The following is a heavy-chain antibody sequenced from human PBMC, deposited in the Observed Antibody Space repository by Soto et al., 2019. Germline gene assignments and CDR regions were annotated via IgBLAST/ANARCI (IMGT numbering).Heavy chain of an antibody. CDR3: ARKLEASVRHVEWFSYKWFDP. J-gene: IGHJ5*02. Sequence: PSETLSLTCDVHGDSLSGYAWSWIRQPPGKGLEWSGEITFRGVTNYHPSLKSRVSMSVDTSKNRISLNVSSVTAADTALYFCARKLEASVRHVEWFSYKWFDPWGPGTLFTVSS. CDR2: ITFRGVT. D-gene: IGHD3-9*01. V-gene: IGHV4-34*01. CDR1: GDSLSGYA.